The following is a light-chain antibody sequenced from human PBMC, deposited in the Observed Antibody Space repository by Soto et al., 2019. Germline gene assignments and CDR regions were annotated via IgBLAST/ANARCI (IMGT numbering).Light chain of an antibody. CDR3: QQYQNWPPIT. J-gene: IGKJ5*01. V-gene: IGKV3-15*01. Sequence: EMLMTQSPATLSVSPGEGATLSCRASQSISSNLAWYQQKPGQAPRLLIYGASTRATGIPDRFSGSGSGTDFTLTISSLQSDDFAVYHCQQYQNWPPITFGQGTRLEIK. CDR1: QSISSN. CDR2: GAS.